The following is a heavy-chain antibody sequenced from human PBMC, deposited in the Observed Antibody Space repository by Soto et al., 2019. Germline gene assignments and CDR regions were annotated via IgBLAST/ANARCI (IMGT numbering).Heavy chain of an antibody. CDR2: ISSSSSYI. J-gene: IGHJ4*02. D-gene: IGHD3-3*01. Sequence: GGSLRLSCAASGFTFSSYSMNWVRQAPGKGLEWVSSISSSSSYIYYADSVKGRFTISRDNAKNSLYLQMNSLRAEDTAVYYCARFLPTIFGVVKDYFDYWGQGTLVTVSS. CDR3: ARFLPTIFGVVKDYFDY. CDR1: GFTFSSYS. V-gene: IGHV3-21*01.